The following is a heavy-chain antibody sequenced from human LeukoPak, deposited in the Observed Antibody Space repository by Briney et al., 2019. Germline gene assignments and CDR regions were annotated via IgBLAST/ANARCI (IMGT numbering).Heavy chain of an antibody. V-gene: IGHV1-2*02. D-gene: IGHD6-19*01. CDR1: GYTLTGYY. J-gene: IGHJ3*02. Sequence: ASVKVSCKPSGYTLTGYYMHWVRQAPGQGLEWMGWINPNSGGTNYAQKFQGRVSMTRDTSISTAYMELSRLRSDDTAVYYCARPLSGWYRRWLANAFDIWGQGTMVTVSS. CDR2: INPNSGGT. CDR3: ARPLSGWYRRWLANAFDI.